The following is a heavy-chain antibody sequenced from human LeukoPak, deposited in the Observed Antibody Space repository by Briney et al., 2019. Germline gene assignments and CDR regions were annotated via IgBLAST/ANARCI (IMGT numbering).Heavy chain of an antibody. D-gene: IGHD6-13*01. CDR1: GYTFTSYD. J-gene: IGHJ4*02. CDR2: MNPNSGNT. V-gene: IGHV1-8*01. Sequence: ASVKVSCKASGYTFTSYDINWVRQATGQGLEWMGWMNPNSGNTGYAQKFQGRVTMTRNTSISTAYMELSSLRSEDTAVYYCARVLRYSSSWYVDYWGQGTLVTVSS. CDR3: ARVLRYSSSWYVDY.